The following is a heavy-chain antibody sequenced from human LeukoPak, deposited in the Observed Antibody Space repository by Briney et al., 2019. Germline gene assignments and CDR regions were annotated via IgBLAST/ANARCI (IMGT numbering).Heavy chain of an antibody. J-gene: IGHJ4*02. D-gene: IGHD3-10*01. CDR2: ISDNGGRT. CDR3: AKDFGRNLGGPGY. V-gene: IGHV3-23*01. CDR1: GFTFSTYT. Sequence: PGGSLRLSCAASGFTFSTYTMAWVRQAPGGGLEWVSGISDNGGRTYYADSVKGRFAISRDDSKSTLYLQMNSLRGEDTAVYYCAKDFGRNLGGPGYWGRGTLVIVFS.